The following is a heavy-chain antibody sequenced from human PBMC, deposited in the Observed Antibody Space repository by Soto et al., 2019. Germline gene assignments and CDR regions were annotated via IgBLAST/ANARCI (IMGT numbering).Heavy chain of an antibody. Sequence: PSETLCLTGAVCGGYIGSGGYSWSWIRQPPGKGLEWIGTAYPRGSTYYDPSLKSRVPISLDRSKNQLTLNLNSATAPDTAVYYCASVAGSGWHDAWRPGTLVTASS. D-gene: IGHD6-19*01. V-gene: IGHV4-30-2*01. CDR2: AYPRGST. CDR3: ASVAGSGWHDA. CDR1: GGYIGSGGYS. J-gene: IGHJ4*02.